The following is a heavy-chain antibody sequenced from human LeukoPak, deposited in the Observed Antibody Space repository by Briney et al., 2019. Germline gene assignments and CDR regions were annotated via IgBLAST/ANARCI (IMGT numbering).Heavy chain of an antibody. Sequence: GGSLRLSCAASGFTFSSYAMSWVRQAPGKGLEWGSYISGSSGTIYYADSVKGRFTISRDNGKNTLYLQMNSLRAEDTAVYYCARGSTYYDSSGQVPFDYWGQGTLVTVSS. CDR3: ARGSTYYDSSGQVPFDY. CDR2: ISGSSGTI. D-gene: IGHD3-22*01. J-gene: IGHJ4*02. CDR1: GFTFSSYA. V-gene: IGHV3-48*01.